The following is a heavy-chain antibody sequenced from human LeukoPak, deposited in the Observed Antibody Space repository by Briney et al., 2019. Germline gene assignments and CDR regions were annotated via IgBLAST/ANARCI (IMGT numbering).Heavy chain of an antibody. CDR2: ISGSGGST. CDR3: AKGPGVGHYGSGSGFDY. V-gene: IGHV3-23*01. CDR1: GFTFSSYA. Sequence: GGSLRLSCAASGFTFSSYAMSWVRQAPGKGLEWVSAISGSGGSTYYADSVQGRFTISRDNSKNTLYLQMNSLRAEDTAVYYCAKGPGVGHYGSGSGFDYWGQGTLLTVSS. D-gene: IGHD3-10*01. J-gene: IGHJ4*02.